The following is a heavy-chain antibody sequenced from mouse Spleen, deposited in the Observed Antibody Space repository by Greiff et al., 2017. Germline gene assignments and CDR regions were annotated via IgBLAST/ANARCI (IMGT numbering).Heavy chain of an antibody. V-gene: IGHV1-59*01. CDR3: ARRVVSYYYAMDY. CDR2: IDPSDSYT. CDR1: GYTFTSYW. D-gene: IGHD1-1*01. J-gene: IGHJ4*01. Sequence: VQLQQPGAELVRPGTSVKLSCKASGYTFTSYWMHWVKQRPGQGLEWIGVIDPSDSYTNYNQKFKGKATLTVDTSSSTAYMQLSSLTSEDSAVYYCARRVVSYYYAMDYWGQGTSVTVSS.